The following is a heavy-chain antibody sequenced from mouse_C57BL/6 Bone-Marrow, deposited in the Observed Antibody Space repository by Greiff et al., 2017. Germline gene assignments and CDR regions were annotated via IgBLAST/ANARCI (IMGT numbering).Heavy chain of an antibody. CDR2: ISSGSSTI. D-gene: IGHD2-1*01. J-gene: IGHJ3*01. CDR3: ARLLWAY. Sequence: EVQLVESGGGLVKPGGSLKLSCAASGFTFSDYGMHWVRQAPEKGLEWVAYISSGSSTIYYADTVKGRFTISRDNAKNTLFLQMTSLRSEDTAMYYCARLLWAYWGQGTLVTVSA. V-gene: IGHV5-17*01. CDR1: GFTFSDYG.